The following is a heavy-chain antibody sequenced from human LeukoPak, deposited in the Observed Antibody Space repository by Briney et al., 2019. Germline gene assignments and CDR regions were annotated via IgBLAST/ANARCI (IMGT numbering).Heavy chain of an antibody. D-gene: IGHD4-17*01. CDR3: ANHNDYGDYGSYYYYYYGMDV. Sequence: GGSLRLSCAASGFTFSSYAMSWVRQAPGKGLEWVSAISGSGGSTYYADSVKGRFTISRDNSKNTLYLQMNSLRAEDTAVYYCANHNDYGDYGSYYYYYYGMDVWGQGTTVTVSS. J-gene: IGHJ6*02. CDR1: GFTFSSYA. CDR2: ISGSGGST. V-gene: IGHV3-23*01.